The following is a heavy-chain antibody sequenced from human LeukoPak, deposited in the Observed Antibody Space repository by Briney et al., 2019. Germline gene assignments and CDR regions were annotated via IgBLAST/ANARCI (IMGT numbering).Heavy chain of an antibody. CDR2: IYPGDSDT. CDR3: ARPGVGVVVTAMGREVHTDGAFDI. CDR1: GYSFTSYW. D-gene: IGHD2-21*02. Sequence: GESLKISCKGSGYSFTSYWIGWVRQMPGKGLEWMGIIYPGDSDTRYSPSFQGQVTISADKSISTAYLQWSSLKASDTAMYYCARPGVGVVVTAMGREVHTDGAFDIWGQGTMVTVSS. V-gene: IGHV5-51*01. J-gene: IGHJ3*02.